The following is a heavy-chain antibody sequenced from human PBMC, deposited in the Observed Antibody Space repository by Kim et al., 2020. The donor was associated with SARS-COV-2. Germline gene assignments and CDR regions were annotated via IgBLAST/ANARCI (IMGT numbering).Heavy chain of an antibody. CDR3: ARGKLGYCTGGVCNNYYYYYMDV. CDR2: INHSGST. D-gene: IGHD2-8*02. Sequence: SETLSLTCAVYGGSFSGYYWSWIRQPPGKGLEWIGEINHSGSTNYNPSLKSRVTISVDTSKNQFSLKLSSVTAADTAVYYSARGKLGYCTGGVCNNYYYYYMDVGGKGTTVTVSS. CDR1: GGSFSGYY. J-gene: IGHJ6*03. V-gene: IGHV4-34*01.